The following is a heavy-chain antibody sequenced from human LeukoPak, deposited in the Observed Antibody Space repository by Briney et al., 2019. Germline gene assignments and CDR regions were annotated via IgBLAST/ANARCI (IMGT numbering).Heavy chain of an antibody. CDR3: ARDDSSGYYFDY. CDR1: GFTFSSYG. Sequence: LGGSLRLSCAASGFTFSSYGMHWVRQAPGKGLEWVAVIWYDGSNKYYADSVKGRFTISRDNSKNTLYLQMNSLRAEDTAVYYCARDDSSGYYFDYWGQGTLVTVSS. CDR2: IWYDGSNK. V-gene: IGHV3-33*01. J-gene: IGHJ4*02. D-gene: IGHD3-22*01.